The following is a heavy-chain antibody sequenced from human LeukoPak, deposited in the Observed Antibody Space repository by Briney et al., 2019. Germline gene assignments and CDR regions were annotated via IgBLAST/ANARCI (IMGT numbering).Heavy chain of an antibody. V-gene: IGHV1-2*02. J-gene: IGHJ4*02. Sequence: ASMKVSCKASGYTFTGYYMHWVRQAPGQGLEWMGWINPNSGGTNYAQKFQGRVTMTRDTSISTAYMGLSRLRSDDTAVYYCARDISITPLRGYWGQGTLVTVSS. CDR2: INPNSGGT. D-gene: IGHD3-3*01. CDR3: ARDISITPLRGY. CDR1: GYTFTGYY.